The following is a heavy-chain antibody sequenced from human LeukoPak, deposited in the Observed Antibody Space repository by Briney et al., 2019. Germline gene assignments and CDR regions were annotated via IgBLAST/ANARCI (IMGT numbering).Heavy chain of an antibody. J-gene: IGHJ4*02. V-gene: IGHV3-21*01. D-gene: IGHD6-19*01. CDR1: GFTFSSYS. CDR3: ARGVAVAGTFGRPYYFDY. Sequence: GGSLRLSCAAPGFTFSSYSMNWVRQAPGKGLEWVSSISSSSSYIYYADSVKGRFTISRDNAKNSLYLQTNSLRAEDTAVYYCARGVAVAGTFGRPYYFDYWGQGTLVTVSS. CDR2: ISSSSSYI.